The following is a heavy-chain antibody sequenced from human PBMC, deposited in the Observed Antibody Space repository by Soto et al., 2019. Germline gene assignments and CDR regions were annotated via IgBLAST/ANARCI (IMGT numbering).Heavy chain of an antibody. V-gene: IGHV4-30-2*01. Sequence: PSETLSLTCSVSGGFMSRYFWTWIRQPPGKGLEWIGYIYHSGSTYYNPSLKSRVTISVDRSKNQFSLKLSSVTAADTAVYYCARVPGPRGQGTLVTVSS. J-gene: IGHJ5*02. D-gene: IGHD3-10*01. CDR2: IYHSGST. CDR3: ARVPGP. CDR1: GGFMSRYF.